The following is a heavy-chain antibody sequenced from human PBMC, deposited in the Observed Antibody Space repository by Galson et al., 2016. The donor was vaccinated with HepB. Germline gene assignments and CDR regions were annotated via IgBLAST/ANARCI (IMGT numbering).Heavy chain of an antibody. CDR3: ARVGYYGSGRAYYFDY. CDR1: GDSVSSGSYY. J-gene: IGHJ4*02. Sequence: SETLSLTCTVSGDSVSSGSYYWSWIRQPPGKGPEWIGYIYYTGSTTYSPSLKSRVTISVDTSENQFSLKLSSVSTADTAVYHCARVGYYGSGRAYYFDYWGQGILVTVSS. D-gene: IGHD3-10*01. CDR2: IYYTGST. V-gene: IGHV4-61*01.